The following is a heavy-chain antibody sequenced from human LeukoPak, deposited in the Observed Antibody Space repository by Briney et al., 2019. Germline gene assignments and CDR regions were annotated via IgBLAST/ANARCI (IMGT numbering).Heavy chain of an antibody. CDR3: ARGEWVNYRYSGFGYFNAVDY. Sequence: VSVKVSCKASGYTFTSYYMHWVRQAPGQGLEWMGIINPSGGSTSYAQKFQGRVTMTRDTSISTTYMQLSRLRSDDTAVYYWARGEWVNYRYSGFGYFNAVDYWGQGTLVTVSS. V-gene: IGHV1-46*01. CDR1: GYTFTSYY. CDR2: INPSGGST. J-gene: IGHJ4*02. D-gene: IGHD3-16*02.